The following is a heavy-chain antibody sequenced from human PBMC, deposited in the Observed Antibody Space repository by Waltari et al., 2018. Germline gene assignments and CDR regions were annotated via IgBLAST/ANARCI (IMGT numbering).Heavy chain of an antibody. D-gene: IGHD6-6*01. J-gene: IGHJ4*02. CDR2: IYYSGST. Sequence: QVQLQESGPGLVKPSETLSLTCTVSGGSLSRYYWSWIRPPPGKGLEWIGYIYYSGSTNYNPSLKSRVTISVDTSKNQFSLKLSSVTAADTAVYYCARVSPNIAARPLYYFDYWGQGTLVTVSS. V-gene: IGHV4-59*01. CDR1: GGSLSRYY. CDR3: ARVSPNIAARPLYYFDY.